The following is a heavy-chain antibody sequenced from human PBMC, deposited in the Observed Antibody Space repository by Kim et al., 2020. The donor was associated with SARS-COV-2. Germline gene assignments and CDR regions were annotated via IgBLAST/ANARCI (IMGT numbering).Heavy chain of an antibody. CDR2: INAGNGNT. Sequence: ASVKVSCKASGYTFTSYAMHWVRQAPGQRLEWMGWINAGNGNTKYSQKFQGRVTITRDTSASTAYMELSSLRSEDTAVYYCARDRLYLRYFDWLPPFSGMDVWGQGTTVTVSS. D-gene: IGHD3-9*01. CDR3: ARDRLYLRYFDWLPPFSGMDV. CDR1: GYTFTSYA. J-gene: IGHJ6*02. V-gene: IGHV1-3*01.